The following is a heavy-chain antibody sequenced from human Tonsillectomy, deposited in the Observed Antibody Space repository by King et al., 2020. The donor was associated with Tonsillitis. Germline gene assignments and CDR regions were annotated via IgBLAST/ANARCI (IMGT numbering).Heavy chain of an antibody. J-gene: IGHJ4*02. D-gene: IGHD6-19*01. V-gene: IGHV3-11*06. CDR3: AFQWLRTSPGPVFDY. Sequence: VQLVESGGGLVKPGGSLRLSCTASGFTFSDYYMSWVRQAPGKGLEWVSYISNTGSYTNYADSVKGRFTISRDNAKNSLYLQMNSLRAEDTAVYYCAFQWLRTSPGPVFDYWGQGTLVTVSS. CDR2: ISNTGSYT. CDR1: GFTFSDYY.